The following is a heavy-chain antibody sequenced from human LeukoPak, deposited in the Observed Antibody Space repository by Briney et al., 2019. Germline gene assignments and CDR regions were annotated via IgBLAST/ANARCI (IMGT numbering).Heavy chain of an antibody. J-gene: IGHJ6*02. CDR2: ISYDGSNK. Sequence: GGSLRLSCAASGFTFTTYAFHWVRQPPGKGLEWVALISYDGSNKYFTDSVEGRFAISRDNSKKMVYLQMNNLRAEDTAVYYCAKRLWELPRHSHYGMDVWGLGTTVTVSS. CDR3: AKRLWELPRHSHYGMDV. D-gene: IGHD3-16*01. CDR1: GFTFTTYA. V-gene: IGHV3-30*09.